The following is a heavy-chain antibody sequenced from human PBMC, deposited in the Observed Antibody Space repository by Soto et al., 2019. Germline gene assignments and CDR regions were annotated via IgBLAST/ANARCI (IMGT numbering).Heavy chain of an antibody. CDR1: GFTFSSYA. J-gene: IGHJ4*02. D-gene: IGHD6-6*01. CDR3: ARGGGSSSAY. CDR2: ISYDGSNK. Sequence: QVQLVESGGGVVQPGRSLRLSCAASGFTFSSYAMHWVRQAPGKGLDWVAVISYDGSNKYYADSVKGRFTISRDNSKNTLYLQMNSLRAEDTAVYYCARGGGSSSAYWGQGTLVTVSS. V-gene: IGHV3-30-3*01.